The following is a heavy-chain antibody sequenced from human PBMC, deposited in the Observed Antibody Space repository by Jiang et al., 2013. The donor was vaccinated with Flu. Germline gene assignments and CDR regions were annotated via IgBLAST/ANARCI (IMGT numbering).Heavy chain of an antibody. J-gene: IGHJ5*02. CDR3: ASLPGRLELRKNWFDP. V-gene: IGHV4-59*12. D-gene: IGHD1-7*01. Sequence: LLKPSETLSLTCTVSGDSISSYYWSWIRQPPGKGLEWIGYIYYSGSTNYNPSLKSRVTISVDTSKNQFSLKLSSVTAADTAVYYCASLPGRLELRKNWFDPWGQGTLVTVSS. CDR1: GDSISSYY. CDR2: IYYSGST.